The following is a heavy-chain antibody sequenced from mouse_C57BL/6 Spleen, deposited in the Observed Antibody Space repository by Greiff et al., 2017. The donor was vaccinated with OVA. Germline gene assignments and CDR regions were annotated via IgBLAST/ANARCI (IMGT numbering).Heavy chain of an antibody. CDR2: IRSKSSNYAT. CDR3: VRGRRGAMDD. J-gene: IGHJ4*01. V-gene: IGHV10-3*01. Sequence: DVKLVESGGGLVQPKGSLKLSCAASGFTFNTYAMHWVRQAPGKGLEWVARIRSKSSNYATYYAVSVKDRFTISRDDSPSMLYLQKENLKAEDTAIYYYVRGRRGAMDDWGQGTSVTVSS. CDR1: GFTFNTYA.